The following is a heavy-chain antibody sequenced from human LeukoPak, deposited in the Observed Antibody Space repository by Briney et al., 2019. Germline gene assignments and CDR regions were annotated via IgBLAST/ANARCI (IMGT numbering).Heavy chain of an antibody. J-gene: IGHJ4*02. CDR3: ARHSYSSSSVDY. V-gene: IGHV4-39*01. Sequence: SETLSLTCTVSGGSISSSSYYWGWIRQPPGEGLEWIGSIYYSGGTYYNPSLKSRVTISVDTSKNQFSLKLSSVTAADTAVYYCARHSYSSSSVDYWGQGTLVTVSS. CDR2: IYYSGGT. D-gene: IGHD6-6*01. CDR1: GGSISSSSYY.